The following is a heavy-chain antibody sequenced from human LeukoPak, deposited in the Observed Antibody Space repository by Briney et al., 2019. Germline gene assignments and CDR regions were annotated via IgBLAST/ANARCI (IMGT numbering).Heavy chain of an antibody. V-gene: IGHV3-66*01. CDR2: IYSGDST. CDR1: GFTDRSNY. D-gene: IGHD3-3*01. Sequence: GGALRLSCATSGFTDRSNYMNWVRQTPGKGLQWVSIIYSGDSTYYADSVRGRFIISRDDSKDTMYLQMNNLRAEDTALYYCVRDDDFGFDHWGQGTLVTVSS. J-gene: IGHJ4*02. CDR3: VRDDDFGFDH.